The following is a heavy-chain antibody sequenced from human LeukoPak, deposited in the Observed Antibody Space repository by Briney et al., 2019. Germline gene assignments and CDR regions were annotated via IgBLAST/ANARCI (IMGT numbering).Heavy chain of an antibody. J-gene: IGHJ4*02. CDR1: GGSFSGYY. V-gene: IGHV4-34*01. D-gene: IGHD1-7*01. Sequence: NPSETLSLTCAVYGGSFSGYYWSWIRQPPGKGLEWIGEINHSGSTNYNPSLKSRVTISVDTSKNQFSLKLSSVTAADTAVYYCARGINWNYGQLDYWGQGTLVTVSS. CDR3: ARGINWNYGQLDY. CDR2: INHSGST.